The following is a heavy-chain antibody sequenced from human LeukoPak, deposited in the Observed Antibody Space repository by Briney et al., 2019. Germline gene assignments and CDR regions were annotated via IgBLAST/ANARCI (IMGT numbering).Heavy chain of an antibody. CDR1: VYTLRSYG. Sequence: GGCLRLSRGASVYTLRSYGMHWVCHALAKGLEWGAVKWYDGSNKYYADSVKGRFTISRDNYKNTLYLQMDSLRAEDTAVYYCARDPGVRWLVGFDYWGQGTLVTVSS. V-gene: IGHV3-33*01. J-gene: IGHJ4*02. CDR3: ARDPGVRWLVGFDY. CDR2: KWYDGSNK. D-gene: IGHD6-19*01.